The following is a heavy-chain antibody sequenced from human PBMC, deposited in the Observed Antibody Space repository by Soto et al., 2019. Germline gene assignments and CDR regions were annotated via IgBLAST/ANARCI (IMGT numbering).Heavy chain of an antibody. CDR1: GFTFRSFT. CDR3: TRDASRDSSARGWFDP. Sequence: GGSLRLSCAASGFTFRSFTMNWVRQAPGKGLEWVSTISSNSAYIYYTDALRGRFTISRDNAKNSLHLQMNNLRAEDTAVYYCTRDASRDSSARGWFDPWGPGTLVTVSS. J-gene: IGHJ5*02. CDR2: ISSNSAYI. D-gene: IGHD6-13*01. V-gene: IGHV3-21*01.